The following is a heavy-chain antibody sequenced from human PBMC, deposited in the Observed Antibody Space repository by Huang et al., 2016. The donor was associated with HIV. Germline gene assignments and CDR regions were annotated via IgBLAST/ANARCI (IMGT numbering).Heavy chain of an antibody. CDR3: AKATGITLDLGDT. D-gene: IGHD3-10*01. CDR2: ISYDGSKK. CDR1: GFTFSDFA. Sequence: VESGGGVVQPGRSLRLSCTVSGFTFSDFAMHWVRQAPGKGVEWVAVISYDGSKKFHADSRKGRFIISRDNSRKTLYLHMNSLRSDDTAMYYCAKATGITLDLGDTWGQGTLVSVSP. V-gene: IGHV3-30*18. J-gene: IGHJ5*02.